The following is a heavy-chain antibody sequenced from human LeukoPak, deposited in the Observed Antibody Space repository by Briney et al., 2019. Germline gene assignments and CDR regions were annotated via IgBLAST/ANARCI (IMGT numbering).Heavy chain of an antibody. V-gene: IGHV3-48*03. CDR2: ISSGSTI. CDR1: GFTFSSYE. Sequence: GGSLRLSCAASGFTFSSYEMNWVRQAPGKGLEWVSYISSGSTIYYADSVKGRFTISRDNAKNSLYLQMNSLRAEDTAVYYCAREPYYYGMDVWGQGTTVTVSS. J-gene: IGHJ6*02. CDR3: AREPYYYGMDV.